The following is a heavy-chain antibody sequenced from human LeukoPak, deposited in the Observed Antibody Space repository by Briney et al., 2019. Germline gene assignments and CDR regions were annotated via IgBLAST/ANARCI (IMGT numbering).Heavy chain of an antibody. V-gene: IGHV3-23*01. J-gene: IGHJ4*02. CDR1: EFTFTTYA. Sequence: GGSLRLSCAASEFTFTTYAMSWVRQAPGKGLEWVSTISGSGGSTYYADSVKGRFTISRDTNTLYLQMDSLGAEDTAVYYCAKSSTRCFFDYWGQGTLVTVSP. CDR2: ISGSGGST. D-gene: IGHD2-21*01. CDR3: AKSSTRCFFDY.